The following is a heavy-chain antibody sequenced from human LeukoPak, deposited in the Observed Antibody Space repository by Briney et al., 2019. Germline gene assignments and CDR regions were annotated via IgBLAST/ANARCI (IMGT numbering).Heavy chain of an antibody. CDR3: ARDVKDTIFGVVIVSWFDP. Sequence: ASAKVSCKASGYTFTSYYMHWVRQAPGQGLEWMGIINPSGGSTSYAQKFQGRVTMTRDTSTSTVYMELSSLRSEDTAVYYCARDVKDTIFGVVIVSWFDPWGQGTLVTVSS. J-gene: IGHJ5*02. CDR2: INPSGGST. CDR1: GYTFTSYY. D-gene: IGHD3-3*01. V-gene: IGHV1-46*01.